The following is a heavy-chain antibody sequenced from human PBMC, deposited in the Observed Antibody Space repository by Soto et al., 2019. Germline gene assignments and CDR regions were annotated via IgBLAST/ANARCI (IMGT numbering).Heavy chain of an antibody. D-gene: IGHD2-21*01. J-gene: IGHJ1*01. V-gene: IGHV4-30-4*01. CDR1: GGSTSSDNY. Sequence: SETLSLTCTVSGGSTSSDNYWSWIRQPPGKGLEGIGHIYYSGNTDYNPSLKSRLAISIDTSKNQFSLKLSSVTAADTAVYFCARLVGYLYSQHWGQGTLVTVSS. CDR3: ARLVGYLYSQH. CDR2: IYYSGNT.